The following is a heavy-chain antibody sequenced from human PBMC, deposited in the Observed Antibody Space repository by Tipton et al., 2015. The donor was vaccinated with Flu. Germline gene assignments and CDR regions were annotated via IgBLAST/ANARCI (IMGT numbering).Heavy chain of an antibody. D-gene: IGHD2-15*01. CDR3: ATTMTRGGHEDFWGYYYYGMDV. CDR1: LPGGDFTMFV. CDR2: IIPILGVV. Sequence: QVQLVQSGAEVKKPGSSVKVSCKSSLPGGDFTMFVISWVRQAPGQRPEWMGGIIPILGVVRIAEKLQGRVTITAEESTSTAYMELTKVRSEDTAVYYCATTMTRGGHEDFWGYYYYGMDVWGQGTTVTVSS. J-gene: IGHJ6*02. V-gene: IGHV1-69*01.